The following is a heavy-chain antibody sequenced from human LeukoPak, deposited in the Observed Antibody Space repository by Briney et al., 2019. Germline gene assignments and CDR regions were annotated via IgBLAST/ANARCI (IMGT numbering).Heavy chain of an antibody. Sequence: GWSLRLSCAASGFTFSSYWMHWVRQVPGKGLVWVSRINSDGSSTNYADPVRGRFTISRDNAKNTLFLQMNSLRAEDTAVYYCVRTLAYYYDSGGFDYWSQGTLVTVSS. CDR3: VRTLAYYYDSGGFDY. D-gene: IGHD3-22*01. J-gene: IGHJ4*02. CDR2: INSDGSST. CDR1: GFTFSSYW. V-gene: IGHV3-74*01.